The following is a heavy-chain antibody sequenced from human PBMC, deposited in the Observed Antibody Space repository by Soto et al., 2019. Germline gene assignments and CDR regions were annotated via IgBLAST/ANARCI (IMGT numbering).Heavy chain of an antibody. J-gene: IGHJ4*02. CDR1: GGTFSSYA. CDR3: ARGYSSGSEFDY. Sequence: ASVKVSCKASGGTFSSYAISWVRQAPGQGLEWMGGIIPIFGTANYAQKFQGRVTITADESTSTAYMELSSLRSEDTAVYYCARGYSSGSEFDYWGQGTLVTVSS. V-gene: IGHV1-69*13. CDR2: IIPIFGTA. D-gene: IGHD6-19*01.